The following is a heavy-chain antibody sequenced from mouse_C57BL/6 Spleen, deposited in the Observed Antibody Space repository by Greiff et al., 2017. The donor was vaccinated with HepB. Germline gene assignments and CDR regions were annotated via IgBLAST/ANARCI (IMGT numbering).Heavy chain of an antibody. CDR2: IDPNSGGT. CDR1: GYTFTSYW. J-gene: IGHJ1*03. V-gene: IGHV1-72*01. Sequence: QVQLQQPGAELVKPGASVKLSCKASGYTFTSYWMHWVKQRPGRGLEWIGRIDPNSGGTKYNEKFKSKATLTVDKPTSTAYMQLNSLTSEDSEVDYCAREDYYYGSSYWYFDVWGTGTTVTVSS. CDR3: AREDYYYGSSYWYFDV. D-gene: IGHD1-1*01.